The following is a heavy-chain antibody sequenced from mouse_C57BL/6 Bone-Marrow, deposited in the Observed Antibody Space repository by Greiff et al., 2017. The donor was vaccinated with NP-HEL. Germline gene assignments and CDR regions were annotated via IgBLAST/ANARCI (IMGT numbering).Heavy chain of an antibody. V-gene: IGHV14-4*01. CDR1: GFNIKDDY. D-gene: IGHD2-2*01. CDR3: TTGGYDAYFDY. Sequence: EVQLQQSGAELVRPGASVKLSCTASGFNIKDDYMHWVKQRPEQGLEWIGWIDPENGDTEYASKFQGKATITADTSSNTAYLQLSSLTSEDTAVYYCTTGGYDAYFDYWGQGTTLPVSS. CDR2: IDPENGDT. J-gene: IGHJ2*01.